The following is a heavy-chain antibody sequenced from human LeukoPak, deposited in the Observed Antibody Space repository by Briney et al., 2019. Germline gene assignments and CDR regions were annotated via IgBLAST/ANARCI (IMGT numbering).Heavy chain of an antibody. CDR2: IYYTGNT. CDR3: ARVGRYYDSSGYSTDAFDV. Sequence: SETLSLTCTVSGGPISSDHWTWIRQPPGKGLEWIGYIYYTGNTNYKPSLQSRVTISIDTSKNQFSLRLSSVTAADTAVYFCARVGRYYDSSGYSTDAFDVWGQGTMVTVSS. V-gene: IGHV4-59*01. J-gene: IGHJ3*01. CDR1: GGPISSDH. D-gene: IGHD3-22*01.